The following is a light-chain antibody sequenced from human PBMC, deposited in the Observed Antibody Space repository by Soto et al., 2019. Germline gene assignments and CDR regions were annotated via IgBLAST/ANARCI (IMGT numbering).Light chain of an antibody. CDR3: QQYENSPIT. J-gene: IGKJ5*01. CDR2: GAS. Sequence: DIVLTQSPGIVSLSPGERATLSFSSSQSLSSSFLAWYQQRRGQAPRLLIYGASSRATGIPDRFSGSGSETDFTLSITRLEPEDFAMYYCQQYENSPITFGLGTRLEIK. V-gene: IGKV3-20*01. CDR1: QSLSSSF.